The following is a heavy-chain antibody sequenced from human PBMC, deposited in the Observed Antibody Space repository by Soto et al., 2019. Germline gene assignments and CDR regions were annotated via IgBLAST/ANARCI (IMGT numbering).Heavy chain of an antibody. CDR2: VNHSGTT. D-gene: IGHD2-2*01. V-gene: IGHV4-34*01. CDR1: GGSFSGYY. CDR3: ARGIGYCSSINCYSSRRLRFDS. J-gene: IGHJ4*02. Sequence: ETLSLTCAVYGGSFSGYYWTWIRQSPEKGLEWIGEVNHSGTTYYNPPLKTRVTISVHTPKNQFSLKMSSVTAADTAVYYCARGIGYCSSINCYSSRRLRFDSWGQGTLVTVSS.